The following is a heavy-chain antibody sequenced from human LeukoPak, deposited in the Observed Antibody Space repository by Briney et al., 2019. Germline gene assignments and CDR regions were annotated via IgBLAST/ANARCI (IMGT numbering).Heavy chain of an antibody. CDR2: IIPILGIA. D-gene: IGHD3-3*01. Sequence: ASVKVSCKASRGTFSSYTISWVRQAPGQGLEWMGRIIPILGIANYAQKFHGRVTITADKSTSTAYMELSSLRSEDTAVYYCASAPPLEWLSWFDPWGQGTLVTVSS. CDR3: ASAPPLEWLSWFDP. CDR1: RGTFSSYT. V-gene: IGHV1-69*02. J-gene: IGHJ5*02.